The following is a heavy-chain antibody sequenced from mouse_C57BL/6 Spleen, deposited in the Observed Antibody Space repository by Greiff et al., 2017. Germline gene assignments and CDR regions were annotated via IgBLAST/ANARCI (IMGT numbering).Heavy chain of an antibody. D-gene: IGHD2-4*01. J-gene: IGHJ3*01. CDR3: ACDYPY. CDR1: GYTFTSYW. V-gene: IGHV1-69*01. CDR2: IDPSDSYT. Sequence: QVQLQQPGAELVMPGASVKLSCKASGYTFTSYWMHWVKQRPGQGLEWIGEIDPSDSYTNYNQKFKGKSTLTVDKSSSTASMQLSSLTSEDSAFYYCACDYPYWGQGTLVTVSA.